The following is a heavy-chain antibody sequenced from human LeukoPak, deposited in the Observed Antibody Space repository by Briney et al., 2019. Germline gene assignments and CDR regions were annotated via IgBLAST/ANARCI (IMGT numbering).Heavy chain of an antibody. V-gene: IGHV3-23*01. CDR1: GFTLSNYG. CDR2: ISGSADGI. Sequence: GGSLRLSCAASGFTLSNYGMTWVRQAPGKGLEWLSFISGSADGIYYADSVKGRFAISRDNSKNTLYLQMNSLRAADTAVYYCARDDAVAGGFLDYWGQGTLVTVSS. J-gene: IGHJ4*02. D-gene: IGHD6-19*01. CDR3: ARDDAVAGGFLDY.